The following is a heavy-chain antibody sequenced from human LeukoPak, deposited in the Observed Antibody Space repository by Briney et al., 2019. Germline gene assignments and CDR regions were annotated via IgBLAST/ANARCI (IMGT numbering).Heavy chain of an antibody. D-gene: IGHD1-14*01. CDR1: GFTFSSYS. V-gene: IGHV3-48*01. CDR2: ISSSSSTI. J-gene: IGHJ2*01. CDR3: ARDSGIWYFHL. Sequence: PGGSLTLSCAASGFTFSSYSMNWVRQAPGKGLEWVSYISSSSSTIYYADSVKGRFTISRDNAKNSLYLQMNSLRAEDTAVYYCARDSGIWYFHLWGRGTLVTVSS.